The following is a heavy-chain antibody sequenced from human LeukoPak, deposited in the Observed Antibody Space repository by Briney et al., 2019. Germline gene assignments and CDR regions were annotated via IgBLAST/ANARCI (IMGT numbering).Heavy chain of an antibody. CDR3: ARCGDGLPCDFDY. V-gene: IGHV3-53*01. Sequence: GGSLRLSCAASGFTVSSNYMSWVRQAPGKGLEWVSVIYSGGSTYYADSVKGRFTISRDNAKSSLYLQMNSLRAEDTAVYYCARCGDGLPCDFDYWGQGTLVTVSS. J-gene: IGHJ4*02. CDR2: IYSGGST. CDR1: GFTVSSNY. D-gene: IGHD3-10*01.